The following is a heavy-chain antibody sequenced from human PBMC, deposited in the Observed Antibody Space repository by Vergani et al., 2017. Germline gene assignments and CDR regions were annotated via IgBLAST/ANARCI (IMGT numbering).Heavy chain of an antibody. CDR2: IDPSDSYT. CDR1: GYSFTSYW. Sequence: EVQLVQSGAEVKKPGESLRISCKGSGYSFTSYWISWVRQMPGKGLEWMGRIDPSDSYTNYSPSFQGHVTIPADKSISTAYLQWSSLKASDTAMYYCARQVAVAGKWWGPYYYYGMDVWSQGTTVTVSS. J-gene: IGHJ6*02. CDR3: ARQVAVAGKWWGPYYYYGMDV. V-gene: IGHV5-10-1*01. D-gene: IGHD6-19*01.